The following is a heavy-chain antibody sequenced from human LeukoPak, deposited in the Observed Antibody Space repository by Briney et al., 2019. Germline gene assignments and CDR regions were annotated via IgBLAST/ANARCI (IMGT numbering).Heavy chain of an antibody. CDR1: GFTFSSSW. J-gene: IGHJ5*02. D-gene: IGHD3-16*01. V-gene: IGHV3-7*01. CDR2: IKKDGSEK. Sequence: GGSLRLSCAAYGFTFSSSWMSWVRQAPGKGLQCVANIKKDGSEKNYVDSVKGRFTISRDNAKNSLYLEMSSLRDEDTAVYYCATSWALAAWGQGTLVTVSS. CDR3: ATSWALAA.